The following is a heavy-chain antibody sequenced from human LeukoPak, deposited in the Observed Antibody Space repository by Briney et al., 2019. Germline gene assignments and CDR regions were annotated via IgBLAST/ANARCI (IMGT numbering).Heavy chain of an antibody. Sequence: PSETLSLTCTVSGGSVSSGSYYWSWIRQPPGKGLEWIGYIYYSGSTNYNPSLKSRVTISVDTSKNQFSLKLSSVTAADTAVYYCARDPSGSYFDGYWGQGTLVTVSS. D-gene: IGHD1-26*01. CDR2: IYYSGST. J-gene: IGHJ4*02. CDR3: ARDPSGSYFDGY. V-gene: IGHV4-61*01. CDR1: GGSVSSGSYY.